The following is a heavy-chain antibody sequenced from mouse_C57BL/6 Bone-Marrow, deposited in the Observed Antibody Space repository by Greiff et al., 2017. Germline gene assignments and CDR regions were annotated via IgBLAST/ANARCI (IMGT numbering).Heavy chain of an antibody. J-gene: IGHJ1*03. Sequence: QVQLQQSGAELVRPGASVTLSCKASGYTFTDYEMHWVKQTPVHGLEWIGAIDPETGGTAYNQKFKGKAILTADKSSSTAYMELRSLTSEDSAVYYCTREGGTTRVLYFDVWGTGTTVTVSS. CDR2: IDPETGGT. CDR3: TREGGTTRVLYFDV. D-gene: IGHD1-1*01. CDR1: GYTFTDYE. V-gene: IGHV1-15*01.